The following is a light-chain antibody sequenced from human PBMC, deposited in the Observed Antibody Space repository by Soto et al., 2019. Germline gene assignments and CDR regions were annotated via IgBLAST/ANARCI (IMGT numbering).Light chain of an antibody. V-gene: IGKV3-15*01. CDR1: QSVSSN. J-gene: IGKJ5*01. CDR3: QQYGRSPIT. CDR2: GAF. Sequence: EIIMTQSPVTLSVSPGERATLSCRASQSVSSNLAWYQQKPGQAPSLLIYGAFTRATGIPARFSGSGSGTDFTLTISRLEPEDFAVYYCQQYGRSPITFGLGTLPE.